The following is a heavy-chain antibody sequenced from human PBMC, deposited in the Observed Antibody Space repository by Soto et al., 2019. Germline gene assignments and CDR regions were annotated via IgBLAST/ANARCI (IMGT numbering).Heavy chain of an antibody. D-gene: IGHD2-15*01. CDR3: TRDWSRPLKVVAY. J-gene: IGHJ4*02. Sequence: ESGGGLVQPGRSLRLSCTASGFTFGDYAMSWFRQAPGKGLEWVGFIRSKAYGGTTEYAASVKGRFTISRDDSKSIAYLQMNSLKTEDTAVYYCTRDWSRPLKVVAYWGQGTLVTVSS. V-gene: IGHV3-49*03. CDR1: GFTFGDYA. CDR2: IRSKAYGGTT.